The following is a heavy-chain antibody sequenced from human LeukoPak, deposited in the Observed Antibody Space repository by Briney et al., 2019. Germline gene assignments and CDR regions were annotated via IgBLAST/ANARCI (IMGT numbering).Heavy chain of an antibody. CDR3: ARLYYDILTGYGY. Sequence: PGGSLRLSCAASGFTFSSYSMNWVRQAPGKGLEWVSSISSSSSYIYYADSVKGRFTISRDNAKNSLYLQMNSLRAEDTAVYYCARLYYDILTGYGYWGQGTLVTVSS. D-gene: IGHD3-9*01. CDR2: ISSSSSYI. V-gene: IGHV3-21*01. J-gene: IGHJ4*02. CDR1: GFTFSSYS.